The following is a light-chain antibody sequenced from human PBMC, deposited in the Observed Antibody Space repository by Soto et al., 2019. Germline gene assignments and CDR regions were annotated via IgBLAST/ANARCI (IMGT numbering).Light chain of an antibody. V-gene: IGKV1-8*01. CDR1: QDISSY. J-gene: IGKJ1*01. CDR3: QQYYSNRS. Sequence: AIRMTQSPTSFSASTGDRVTITCRASQDISSYLAWYQQKPGEAPKLLIQAASALQSGVPSRFSGSGSGTEFTLTISRLQSEDVATYYCQQYYSNRSFGQGTKVKV. CDR2: AAS.